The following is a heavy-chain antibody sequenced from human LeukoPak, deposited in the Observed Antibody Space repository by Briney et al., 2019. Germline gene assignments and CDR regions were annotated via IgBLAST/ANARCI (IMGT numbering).Heavy chain of an antibody. J-gene: IGHJ6*03. CDR3: ARYSGFYYYYYMDV. V-gene: IGHV4-34*01. CDR2: INHSGGT. CDR1: GGSFSGYY. Sequence: SETLSLTCAVYGGSFSGYYWSWIRQPPGKGLEWIGEINHSGGTNYNPSLKSRVTISVDTSKNQFSLKLSSVTAADTAVYYCARYSGFYYYYYMDVWGKGTTVTVSS. D-gene: IGHD2-21*01.